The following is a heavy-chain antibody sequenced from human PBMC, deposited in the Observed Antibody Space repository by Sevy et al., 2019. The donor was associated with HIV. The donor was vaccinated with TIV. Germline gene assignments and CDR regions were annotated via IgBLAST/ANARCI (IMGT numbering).Heavy chain of an antibody. J-gene: IGHJ4*02. V-gene: IGHV3-33*01. CDR1: GFTFSSYG. CDR3: ASGAYYYASRTENFDY. CDR2: IWYDGSSK. Sequence: GGSLRLSCAASGFTFSSYGMHWVRQAPGKGLEWVALIWYDGSSKYYADSVKGRFTISRDNSKNTVYLQMNSLRAEDTAVYYCASGAYYYASRTENFDYWGQGTLVTVSS. D-gene: IGHD3-10*01.